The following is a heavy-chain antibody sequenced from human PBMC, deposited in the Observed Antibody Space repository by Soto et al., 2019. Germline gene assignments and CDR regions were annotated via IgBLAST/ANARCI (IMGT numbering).Heavy chain of an antibody. CDR2: ISAYNGNT. D-gene: IGHD2-2*01. CDR1: GYTFTSYG. J-gene: IGHJ5*02. Sequence: QVQLVQSGAEVKKPGASVKVSCKASGYTFTSYGISWVRQAPGQGLEWMGWISAYNGNTNYAQKLQGRVTMTTDTSTSTADRELRSLRSDDTAVYYCAILGYCSSTSCYWFDPWGQGTLVTVSS. V-gene: IGHV1-18*01. CDR3: AILGYCSSTSCYWFDP.